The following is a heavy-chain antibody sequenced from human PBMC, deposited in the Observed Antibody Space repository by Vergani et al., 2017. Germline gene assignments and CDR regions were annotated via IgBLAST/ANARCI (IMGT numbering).Heavy chain of an antibody. D-gene: IGHD3-22*01. CDR2: IHPADSDT. V-gene: IGHV5-51*01. CDR1: GYSFTNYW. CDR3: ARLYGRDSSGSKYFDY. Sequence: EVQLVQSGAEVKKPGESLKISCQISGYSFTNYWIGWVRQMRGKGVEWMGIIHPADSDTRYSPSFQGQVTISVDKSISTAYLQGSSLRASDSAMYYCARLYGRDSSGSKYFDYWGQGTLVTVSS. J-gene: IGHJ4*02.